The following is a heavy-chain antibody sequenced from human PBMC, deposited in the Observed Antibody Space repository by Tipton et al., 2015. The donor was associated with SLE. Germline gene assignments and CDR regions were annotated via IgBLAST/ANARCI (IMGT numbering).Heavy chain of an antibody. J-gene: IGHJ4*02. D-gene: IGHD4/OR15-4a*01. CDR3: AKDYNHDNPDYN. CDR2: IQHSGYT. Sequence: TLSLTCDVSGDSVSSDKWWSWVRQPPGKGLEWIGEIQHSGYTNSNPSLKSRVTMSVDKSKNQFSLKLSSVTVADTAVYYCAKDYNHDNPDYNWGQGTLVIVSS. CDR1: GDSVSSDKW. V-gene: IGHV4-4*02.